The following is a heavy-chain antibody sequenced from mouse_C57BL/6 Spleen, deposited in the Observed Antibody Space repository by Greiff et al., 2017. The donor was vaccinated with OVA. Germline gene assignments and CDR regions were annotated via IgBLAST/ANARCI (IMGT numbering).Heavy chain of an antibody. CDR3: ARSVYYHWYFDV. CDR1: GFTFSDYG. CDR2: ISSGSSTI. D-gene: IGHD1-1*01. Sequence: EVKLMESGGGLVKPGGSLKLSCAASGFTFSDYGMHWVRQAPEKGLEWVAYISSGSSTIYYADTVKGRFTISRDNAKNTLFLQMTSLRSEDTAMYYCARSVYYHWYFDVWGTGTTVTVSS. V-gene: IGHV5-17*01. J-gene: IGHJ1*03.